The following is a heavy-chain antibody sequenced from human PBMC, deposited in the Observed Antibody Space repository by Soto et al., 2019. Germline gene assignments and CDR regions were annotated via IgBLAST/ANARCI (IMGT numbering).Heavy chain of an antibody. D-gene: IGHD3-10*01. J-gene: IGHJ4*02. V-gene: IGHV3-9*01. Sequence: SLSLCYTASGFSFDDYGMRWVRQDPGKGLEWVTGISWNSGTIGYADSVKGRFTISRDNAKNSLYLQMNSLRAEDTALYYCARDVWSRASGPPDSWGQGTLVTVSS. CDR1: GFSFDDYG. CDR2: ISWNSGTI. CDR3: ARDVWSRASGPPDS.